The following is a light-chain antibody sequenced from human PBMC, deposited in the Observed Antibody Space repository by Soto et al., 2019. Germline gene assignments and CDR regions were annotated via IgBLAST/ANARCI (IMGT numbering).Light chain of an antibody. CDR3: QQTYSNPLT. CDR2: RAS. Sequence: DIQVTQSPPSLSASVGDRVTITRRASLSISSYMAWYQQKPGRAPMLLSYRASNVQSGVPLRFRGSGSGSYFTLTISSLQPEDSATSFCQQTYSNPLTFGGGTNVEIK. V-gene: IGKV1-39*01. J-gene: IGKJ4*02. CDR1: LSISSY.